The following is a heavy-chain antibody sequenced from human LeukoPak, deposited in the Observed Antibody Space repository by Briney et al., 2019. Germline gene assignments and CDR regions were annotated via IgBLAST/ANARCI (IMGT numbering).Heavy chain of an antibody. CDR1: GFTFSTYE. D-gene: IGHD3-3*01. J-gene: IGHJ6*02. V-gene: IGHV3-48*03. CDR3: ARSLYSSRSEWFYYNGLDV. Sequence: RGSLRLSCAASGFTFSTYEMNWVRQAPGKGLEWISYITSSGSTKYYADSVKGRFTISRDNARNSLSLQMNSLRAGDTALYYCARSLYSSRSEWFYYNGLDVWGQGTTVTVSS. CDR2: ITSSGSTK.